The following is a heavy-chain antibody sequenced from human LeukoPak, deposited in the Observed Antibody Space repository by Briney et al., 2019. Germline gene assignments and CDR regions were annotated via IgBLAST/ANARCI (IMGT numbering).Heavy chain of an antibody. J-gene: IGHJ6*03. D-gene: IGHD4-17*01. CDR1: GGTFSSYA. V-gene: IGHV1-18*01. CDR3: ARTTEPGATYYYYMDV. CDR2: ISAYNGNT. Sequence: EASVKVSCKASGGTFSSYAISWVRQAPGQGLEWMGWISAYNGNTNYAQKLQGRVTMTTDTSTSTAYMELSSLRSEDTAVYYCARTTEPGATYYYYMDVWGKGTTVTVSS.